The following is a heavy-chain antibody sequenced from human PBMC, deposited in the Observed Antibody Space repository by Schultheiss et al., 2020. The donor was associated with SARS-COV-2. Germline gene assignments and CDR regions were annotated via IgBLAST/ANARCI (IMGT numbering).Heavy chain of an antibody. D-gene: IGHD3-10*01. Sequence: GGSLRLSCAASGFTFSSYAMHWVRQAPGKGLEWVAVISYDGSNKYYADSVKGRFTISRDNSKNTLYLQMNSLRAEDTALYYCAKDYKYGMDVWGQGTTVTVSS. CDR2: ISYDGSNK. CDR3: AKDYKYGMDV. J-gene: IGHJ6*02. V-gene: IGHV3-30-3*01. CDR1: GFTFSSYA.